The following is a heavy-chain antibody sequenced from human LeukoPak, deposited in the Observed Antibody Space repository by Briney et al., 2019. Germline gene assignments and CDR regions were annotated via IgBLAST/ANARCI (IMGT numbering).Heavy chain of an antibody. J-gene: IGHJ4*02. CDR2: VSASGGNT. D-gene: IGHD3-22*01. CDR3: AKDLHGNYGLGY. CDR1: GFTFDNYA. V-gene: IGHV3-23*01. Sequence: PGGSLRLSCAASGFTFDNYAMNWVRQSPGKGLEWVSSVSASGGNTFYADSVKGRFTISRDSSEKTVYLQMNNLRAEDTAVYYCAKDLHGNYGLGYWGQGILVTVSS.